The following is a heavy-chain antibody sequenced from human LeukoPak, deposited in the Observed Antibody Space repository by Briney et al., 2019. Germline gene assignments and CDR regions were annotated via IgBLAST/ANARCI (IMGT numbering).Heavy chain of an antibody. CDR3: AKDGQLRYFDWDGSYYFDY. CDR2: VRYGGSYK. D-gene: IGHD3-9*01. V-gene: IGHV3-30*02. Sequence: GGSLRLSCAASGFTFSSYGLHWVRQAPGKGLEWVAFVRYGGSYKYYADSVKGRFTISRDNSKNTLYLQMNSLRAEDTALYYCAKDGQLRYFDWDGSYYFDYWGQGTLVTVSS. J-gene: IGHJ4*02. CDR1: GFTFSSYG.